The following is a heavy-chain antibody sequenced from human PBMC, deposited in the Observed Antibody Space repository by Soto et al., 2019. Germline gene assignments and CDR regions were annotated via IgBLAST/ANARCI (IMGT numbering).Heavy chain of an antibody. J-gene: IGHJ4*02. CDR3: ASRRVWFGELLADY. CDR2: IYYSGST. D-gene: IGHD3-10*01. V-gene: IGHV4-39*01. CDR1: GGSISSSSYY. Sequence: SETLSLTCTVSGGSISSSSYYWGWIRQPPGKGLEWIGSIYYSGSTYYNPSLKSRVTISVDTSKNQFSLKLSSVTAADTAVYYCASRRVWFGELLADYWGQGTLVTVSS.